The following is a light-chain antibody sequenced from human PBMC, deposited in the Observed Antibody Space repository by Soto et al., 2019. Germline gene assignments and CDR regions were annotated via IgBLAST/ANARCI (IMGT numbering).Light chain of an antibody. J-gene: IGKJ1*01. CDR2: RAS. CDR1: EVISSSL. V-gene: IGKV3-20*01. CDR3: QHYNNWPPWT. Sequence: IVLTQSPDTLSLFPGEGATLSCRASEVISSSLLAWYQQRPDQVPRLLIHRASSRATGIPDRFSGGGSGTDFTLTISGLEPEDFAIYYCQHYNNWPPWTFGQGTKVDIK.